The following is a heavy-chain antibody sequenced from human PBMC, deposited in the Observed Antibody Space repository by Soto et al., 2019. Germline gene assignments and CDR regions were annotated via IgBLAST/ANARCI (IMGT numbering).Heavy chain of an antibody. Sequence: QITLKESGPTLVKPTQTLTLTCNFSGFSLTTDGVGVGWVRQPPGGALEGLSLIYWDDDERYSPSLKTRLTIPKPPCKNQVDLRMTHMDPVDTATYYCAHSLNPITEYAQVGDFAYCGQGILVSVSS. V-gene: IGHV2-5*02. D-gene: IGHD3-16*01. CDR1: GFSLTTDGVG. CDR2: IYWDDDE. J-gene: IGHJ4*02. CDR3: AHSLNPITEYAQVGDFAY.